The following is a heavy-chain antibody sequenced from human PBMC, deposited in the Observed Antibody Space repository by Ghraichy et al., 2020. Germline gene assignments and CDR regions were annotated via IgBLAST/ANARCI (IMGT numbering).Heavy chain of an antibody. V-gene: IGHV3-21*01. CDR1: GFTFSSYS. J-gene: IGHJ3*02. CDR2: ISSSSSYI. D-gene: IGHD5-24*01. Sequence: GESLNISCAASGFTFSSYSMNWVRQAPGKGLEWVSSISSSSSYIYYADSVKGRFTISRDNAKNSLYLQMNSLRAEDTAVYYCARGRGWPDAFDIWGQGTMVTVSS. CDR3: ARGRGWPDAFDI.